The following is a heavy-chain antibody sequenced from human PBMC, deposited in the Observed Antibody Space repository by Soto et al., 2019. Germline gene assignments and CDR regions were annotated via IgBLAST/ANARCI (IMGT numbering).Heavy chain of an antibody. V-gene: IGHV3-30-3*01. CDR1: GFTFSDYA. J-gene: IGHJ4*02. Sequence: QVQLVESGGGVVQPGRSLRLSCSASGFTFSDYAINWVRQAPGKGLEWVASISGDGINKYIADSVKGRFIISRDNSKNTVLLQMSSLGHEDTAVYYCARRLTPSVTAMGYWGQGTLVTVSS. D-gene: IGHD2-21*02. CDR3: ARRLTPSVTAMGY. CDR2: ISGDGINK.